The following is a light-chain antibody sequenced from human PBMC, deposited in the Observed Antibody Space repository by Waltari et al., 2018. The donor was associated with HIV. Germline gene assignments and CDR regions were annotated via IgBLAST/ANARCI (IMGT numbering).Light chain of an antibody. J-gene: IGLJ1*01. CDR3: SSYTSSSTRV. V-gene: IGLV2-14*01. CDR1: SSDVGDYNY. CDR2: DVS. Sequence: QSALTQPASVSGSPGQSITISCTGTSSDVGDYNYVSWYQQHPGKAPKLIIYDVSNRPSGVSNRFCGSKSGNTASLTISGLQTEDEADYYCSSYTSSSTRVFGTGTKVTVL.